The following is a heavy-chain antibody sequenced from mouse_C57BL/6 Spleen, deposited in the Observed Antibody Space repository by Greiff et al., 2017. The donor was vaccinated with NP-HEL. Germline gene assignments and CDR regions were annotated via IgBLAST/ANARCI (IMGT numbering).Heavy chain of an antibody. V-gene: IGHV1-52*01. CDR1: GFTFTSYW. D-gene: IGHD1-1*01. J-gene: IGHJ4*01. CDR3: ARSDYYGSGYAMDY. Sequence: QVQLKQPGAELVRPGSSVKLSCKASGFTFTSYWMHWVKQRPIQGLEWIGNIDPSDSETHYNQKFKDKATLTVDKSSSTAYMQLSSLTSEDSAVYYCARSDYYGSGYAMDYWGQGTSVTVSS. CDR2: IDPSDSET.